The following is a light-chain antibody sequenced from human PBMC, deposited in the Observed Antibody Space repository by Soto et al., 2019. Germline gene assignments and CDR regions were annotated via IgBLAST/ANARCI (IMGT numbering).Light chain of an antibody. CDR1: SSNIGAGYD. Sequence: QLVLTQPPSVSGAPGQRVTIYCTGSSSNIGAGYDVHWYQQLPGTAPKLLIYGNSNRPSGVPERFSGSKSGTSASLAITGLQAEDEADYYCQSYDSSLRFVFGTGTKVTVL. CDR3: QSYDSSLRFV. CDR2: GNS. J-gene: IGLJ1*01. V-gene: IGLV1-40*01.